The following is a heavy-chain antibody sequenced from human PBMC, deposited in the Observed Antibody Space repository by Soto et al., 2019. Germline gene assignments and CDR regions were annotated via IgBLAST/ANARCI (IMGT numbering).Heavy chain of an antibody. CDR2: IYYSGST. J-gene: IGHJ4*02. CDR1: GGSISSGGYY. Sequence: SETLSLTCTVSGGSISSGGYYWSWIRQHPGKGLEWIGYIYYSGSTYYNPSLKSRVTISVDTSKNQFSLKLSSVTAADTAVYYCARDNQADYGDYLTAPFDYWGQGTLVTVSS. V-gene: IGHV4-31*03. D-gene: IGHD4-17*01. CDR3: ARDNQADYGDYLTAPFDY.